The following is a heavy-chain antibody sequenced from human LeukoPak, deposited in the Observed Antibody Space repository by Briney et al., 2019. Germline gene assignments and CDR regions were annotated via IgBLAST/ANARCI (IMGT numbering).Heavy chain of an antibody. D-gene: IGHD1-26*01. CDR3: ARVLVGARIDY. CDR2: IYYSGST. Sequence: PSETLSLTCTVSGGSISSSSYYWSWIRQPPGKGLEWIGYIYYSGSTNYNPSLKSRVTISVDTSKNQFSLKLSSVTAADTAVYYCARVLVGARIDYWGQGTLVTVSS. V-gene: IGHV4-61*01. CDR1: GGSISSSSYY. J-gene: IGHJ4*02.